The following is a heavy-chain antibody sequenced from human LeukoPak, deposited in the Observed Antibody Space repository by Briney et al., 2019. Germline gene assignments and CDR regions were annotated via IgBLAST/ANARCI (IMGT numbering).Heavy chain of an antibody. CDR2: IKPSNGDT. Sequence: GASVKVSCKASGYNFSGHYMRWVRQAPGQGLEWMGWIKPSNGDTKYAQNFQGRVTMTRDTSISTAYMELSSLRSNDTAVYYCASPPLSSAMYYAHWGQGTLVTVSS. CDR3: ASPPLSSAMYYAH. D-gene: IGHD1-26*01. V-gene: IGHV1-2*02. CDR1: GYNFSGHY. J-gene: IGHJ4*02.